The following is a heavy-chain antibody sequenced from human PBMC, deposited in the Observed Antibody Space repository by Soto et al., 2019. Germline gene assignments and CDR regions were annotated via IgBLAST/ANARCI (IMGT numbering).Heavy chain of an antibody. Sequence: VGSLRLSCAASGFTFSMYWMHWVRQVPGKGPEWVSRINDDGSSTNYADSVKGRFTISRDNAKNTLYLQMNDLRAEDTAVYYCARGPRSTSTGTGAFWGQGTLVTVSS. CDR3: ARGPRSTSTGTGAF. CDR1: GFTFSMYW. J-gene: IGHJ4*02. V-gene: IGHV3-74*01. CDR2: INDDGSST. D-gene: IGHD1-1*01.